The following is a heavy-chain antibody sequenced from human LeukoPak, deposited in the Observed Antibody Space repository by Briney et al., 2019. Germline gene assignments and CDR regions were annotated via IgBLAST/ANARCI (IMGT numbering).Heavy chain of an antibody. CDR1: GGSISSSSYY. CDR3: ARHLSLLRFLEWYSHFDY. D-gene: IGHD3-3*01. J-gene: IGHJ4*02. V-gene: IGHV4-39*01. Sequence: SETLSLTCTVSGGSISSSSYYWGWIRQSPGKGLEWTGSIYYSGSTYYNLSLKSRVTISVDTSKNQFSLKLSSVTAADTAVYYCARHLSLLRFLEWYSHFDYWGQGTLVTVSS. CDR2: IYYSGST.